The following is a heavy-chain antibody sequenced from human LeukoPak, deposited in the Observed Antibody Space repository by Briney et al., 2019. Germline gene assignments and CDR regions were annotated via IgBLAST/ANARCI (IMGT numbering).Heavy chain of an antibody. CDR2: ISSSSSTV. CDR1: GFTFSSYS. CDR3: ARNYGSGSYYNYYYYGMDV. J-gene: IGHJ6*02. V-gene: IGHV3-48*01. Sequence: GGSLRLSCAASGFTFSSYSMNWVRQAPGKGLEWVSYISSSSSTVYYADSVKGRFTISRDNAKNSLYLQMNSLRAEDTAVYYCARNYGSGSYYNYYYYGMDVWGQGTTVTVSS. D-gene: IGHD3-10*01.